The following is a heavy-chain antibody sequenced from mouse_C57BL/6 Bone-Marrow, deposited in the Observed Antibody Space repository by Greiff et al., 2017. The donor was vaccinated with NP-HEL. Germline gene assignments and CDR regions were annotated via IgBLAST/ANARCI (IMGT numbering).Heavy chain of an antibody. CDR2: INPSTGGT. Sequence: EVQLQQSGPELVKPGASVKISCKASGYSFTGYYMNWVKQSPEKSLEWIGEINPSTGGTTYNQKFKAKATLTVDKSSSTAYMQLKSLTSEDSAVYDCARRGLRSYYYAMDYWGQGTSVTVSS. J-gene: IGHJ4*01. CDR1: GYSFTGYY. D-gene: IGHD1-1*01. CDR3: ARRGLRSYYYAMDY. V-gene: IGHV1-42*01.